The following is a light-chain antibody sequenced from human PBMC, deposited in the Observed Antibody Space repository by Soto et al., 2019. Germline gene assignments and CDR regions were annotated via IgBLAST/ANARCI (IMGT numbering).Light chain of an antibody. J-gene: IGKJ1*01. CDR2: GAS. V-gene: IGKV3-20*01. CDR1: QSVGSTY. CDR3: QQYTKSPWT. Sequence: EVVLTQSPGTLSLSPGERATLSCGASQSVGSTYVAWYQQKPGQAPRLLIYGASSRATGIPDRFSGSGSGTDFTLTISILEPEDFAVYYCQQYTKSPWTFGQGTKVEMK.